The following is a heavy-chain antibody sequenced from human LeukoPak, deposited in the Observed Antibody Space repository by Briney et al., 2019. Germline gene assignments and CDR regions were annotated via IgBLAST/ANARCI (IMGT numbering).Heavy chain of an antibody. CDR2: VKSDGSST. CDR3: ARDRDEWEPAPFDY. V-gene: IGHV3-74*01. CDR1: GFTFSSYA. J-gene: IGHJ4*02. Sequence: GGSLRLSCAASGFTFSSYAMHWVRQAPGKGLVWVSRVKSDGSSTSYADSVKGRFTISRDNARNTLYLQMNSLRAEDTAVYYCARDRDEWEPAPFDYWGQGTLVTVSS. D-gene: IGHD1-26*01.